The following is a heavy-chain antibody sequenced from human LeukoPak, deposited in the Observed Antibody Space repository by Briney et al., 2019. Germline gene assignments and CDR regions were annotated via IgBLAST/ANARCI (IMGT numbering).Heavy chain of an antibody. D-gene: IGHD3-3*01. J-gene: IGHJ4*02. CDR3: AKLTDGDFWSGYIDY. CDR1: GFTFSGYW. V-gene: IGHV3-30*18. CDR2: ISSDGSKK. Sequence: GGSLRLSCAATGFTFSGYWMHWVRQAPGKGLECVALISSDGSKKYYVDSVKGRFTISRDNSKSTLFLQMNSLRVEDTAVYYCAKLTDGDFWSGYIDYWGQGTLVTVSS.